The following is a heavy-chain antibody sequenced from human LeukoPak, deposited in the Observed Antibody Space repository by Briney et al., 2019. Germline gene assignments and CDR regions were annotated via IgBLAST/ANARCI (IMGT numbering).Heavy chain of an antibody. D-gene: IGHD3-22*01. CDR2: IYYSGST. Sequence: SETLSLTCTVSGGSISSGGYYWSWIRQHPGKGLEWIGYIYYSGSTYYNPSLKSRVTISVDTSKNQFSLKLSSVTAADTAVYYCARVNYYDSSGIHYYMDVWGKGTTVTVSS. J-gene: IGHJ6*03. CDR1: GGSISSGGYY. V-gene: IGHV4-31*03. CDR3: ARVNYYDSSGIHYYMDV.